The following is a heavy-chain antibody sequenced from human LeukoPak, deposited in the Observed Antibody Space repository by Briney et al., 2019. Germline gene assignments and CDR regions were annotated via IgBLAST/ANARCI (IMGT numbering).Heavy chain of an antibody. D-gene: IGHD5-12*01. CDR2: INPSDGST. CDR3: ARVNWSGYDFRGAFDI. V-gene: IGHV1-46*01. J-gene: IGHJ3*02. CDR1: GYTFTSYY. Sequence: ASVKVSCKASGYTFTSYYMHWVRQAPGQGLEWMGIINPSDGSTNYAQKFQGRVTITADESTSTAYMELSSLRSEDTAVYYCARVNWSGYDFRGAFDIWGQGETVTVSS.